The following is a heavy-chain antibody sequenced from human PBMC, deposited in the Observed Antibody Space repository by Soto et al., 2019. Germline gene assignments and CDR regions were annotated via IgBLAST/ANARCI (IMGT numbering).Heavy chain of an antibody. CDR3: ARWVEVSLDYFDS. J-gene: IGHJ4*02. CDR2: IYYSGST. CDR1: GGSISTSSYY. D-gene: IGHD2-15*01. Sequence: PSDTLSLTCTLSGGSISTSSYYRGWIRHPSGKGLEWIGNIYYSGSTYYNPSLKSRVTTSVDTSKNQFSLKLSSVTAADTAVYYCARWVEVSLDYFDSWGQGTPVTVS. V-gene: IGHV4-39*07.